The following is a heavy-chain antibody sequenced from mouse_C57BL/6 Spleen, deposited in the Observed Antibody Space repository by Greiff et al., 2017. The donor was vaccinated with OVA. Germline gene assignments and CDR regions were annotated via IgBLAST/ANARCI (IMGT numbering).Heavy chain of an antibody. Sequence: QVQLQQPGAELVKPGASVKVSCKASGYTFTSYWMHWVKQRPGQGLEWIGRIHPSDSDTNYNQKFKGKATVTVDKSSSTAYVQLSSLTSEDSAVDYYAIEGGGNYDMDYWGQGTSVTVSS. CDR3: AIEGGGNYDMDY. V-gene: IGHV1-74*01. CDR1: GYTFTSYW. CDR2: IHPSDSDT. J-gene: IGHJ4*01. D-gene: IGHD2-14*01.